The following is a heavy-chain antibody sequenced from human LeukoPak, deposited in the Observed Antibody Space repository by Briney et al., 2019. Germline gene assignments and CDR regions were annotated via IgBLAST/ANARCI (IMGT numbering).Heavy chain of an antibody. V-gene: IGHV3-30*18. CDR3: AKDWRITIRGPFDY. D-gene: IGHD3-3*01. CDR1: GFTFRSYG. CDR2: ISYDGSNK. J-gene: IGHJ4*02. Sequence: GRSLRLSCAASGFTFRSYGMHWVRQAPGKGLEWVAVISYDGSNKYYADSVKGRFTISRDNSKNTLYLQMNSLRAEDTAVYYCAKDWRITIRGPFDYWGQGTLVTVSS.